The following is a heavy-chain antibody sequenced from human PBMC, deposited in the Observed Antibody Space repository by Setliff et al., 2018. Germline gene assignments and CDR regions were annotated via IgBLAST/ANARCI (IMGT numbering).Heavy chain of an antibody. V-gene: IGHV3-21*01. CDR1: GFTFSSYS. CDR2: ISSSSSYI. J-gene: IGHJ3*02. D-gene: IGHD3-3*01. Sequence: GGSLRLSCAASGFTFSSYSMNWVRQAPGKGLEWVSSISSSSSYIYYADSVKGRFTISRDNAKNSLYLQMNSLRAEDTAVYYCARDYTYYDFWSGPSSDAFDIWGQGTMVTVSS. CDR3: ARDYTYYDFWSGPSSDAFDI.